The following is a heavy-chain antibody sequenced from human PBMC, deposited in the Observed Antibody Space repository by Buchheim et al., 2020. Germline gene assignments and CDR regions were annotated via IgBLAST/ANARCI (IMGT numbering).Heavy chain of an antibody. D-gene: IGHD3-22*01. Sequence: QVQLVESGGGVVQPGRSLRLSCAASGFTFSSYGMHWVRQAPGKGLEWVAVIWYDGSNKYYADSVKGRFTISRDNSKNTLYLQMNSLRAEDTAVYYCARDDSSGYYYYYYDMDVWGQGTT. V-gene: IGHV3-33*01. CDR2: IWYDGSNK. J-gene: IGHJ6*02. CDR1: GFTFSSYG. CDR3: ARDDSSGYYYYYYDMDV.